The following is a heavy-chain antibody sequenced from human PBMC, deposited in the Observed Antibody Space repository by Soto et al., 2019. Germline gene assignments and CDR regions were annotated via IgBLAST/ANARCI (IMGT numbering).Heavy chain of an antibody. J-gene: IGHJ4*02. CDR2: IYYSGST. V-gene: IGHV4-59*12. D-gene: IGHD1-1*01. CDR1: GGSISSYY. CDR3: AREGTGFVFDY. Sequence: PSETLSLTCTVSGGSISSYYWSWIRQPPGKGLEWIGYIYYSGSTNYNPSLKSRVTISVDRSGNQFSLKLSSVTAADTAVYYCAREGTGFVFDYWGQGTLVTVSS.